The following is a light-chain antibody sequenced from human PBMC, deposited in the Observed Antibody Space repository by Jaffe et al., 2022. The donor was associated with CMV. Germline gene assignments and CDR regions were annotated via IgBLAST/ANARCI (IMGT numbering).Light chain of an antibody. Sequence: EIVLRQSPATLSLSPGERATLSCRASQSVSRFLAWYQQKPGQAPRLLIYDAVDRATGIPARFSGSGSGTDFTLTISSLEPEDFAVYYCQQRRDWPLTFGGGTKVEIK. CDR2: DAV. J-gene: IGKJ4*01. V-gene: IGKV3-11*01. CDR1: QSVSRF. CDR3: QQRRDWPLT.